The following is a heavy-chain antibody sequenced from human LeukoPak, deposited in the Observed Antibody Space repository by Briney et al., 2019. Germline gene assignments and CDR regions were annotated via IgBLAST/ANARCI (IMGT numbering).Heavy chain of an antibody. J-gene: IGHJ4*02. V-gene: IGHV3-23*01. CDR2: ISGSGGST. D-gene: IGHD3-22*01. CDR3: AKGLYYYGSSGYCDY. CDR1: GFTFSSYA. Sequence: GGSLRLSCAASGFTFSSYAMSWVRQAPGKGLEWVSAISGSGGSTYYADSVKGRFTISRDNSKNTLYLQMNSLRAEDTAVYYCAKGLYYYGSSGYCDYWGQGTLVTVSS.